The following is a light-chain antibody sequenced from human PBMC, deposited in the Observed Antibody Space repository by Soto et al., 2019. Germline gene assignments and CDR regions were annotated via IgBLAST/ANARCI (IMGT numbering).Light chain of an antibody. CDR3: GAYTTSNTRV. Sequence: QSALTQPASVSGSPGQSITISCSGTNSDVGAYNYVSWYQQHPGKAPKLMIYEVTHRPSGVSNRFSGSKSGNTASLTISGLQAEDEADYFCGAYTTSNTRVFGTGTKLTV. CDR2: EVT. J-gene: IGLJ1*01. CDR1: NSDVGAYNY. V-gene: IGLV2-14*01.